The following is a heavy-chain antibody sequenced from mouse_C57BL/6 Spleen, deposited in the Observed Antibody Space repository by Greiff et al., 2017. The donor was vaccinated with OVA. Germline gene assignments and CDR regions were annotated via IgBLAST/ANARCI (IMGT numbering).Heavy chain of an antibody. CDR2: ISYDGSN. CDR1: GYSITSGYY. CDR3: ARGSKGYFDV. J-gene: IGHJ1*03. Sequence: VQLKQSGPGLVKPSQSLSLTCSVTGYSITSGYYWNWIRQFPGNKLEWMGYISYDGSNNYNPSLKNRISITRDTSKNQFFLKLNSVTTEDTATYYCARGSKGYFDVWGTGTTVTVSS. D-gene: IGHD1-3*01. V-gene: IGHV3-6*01.